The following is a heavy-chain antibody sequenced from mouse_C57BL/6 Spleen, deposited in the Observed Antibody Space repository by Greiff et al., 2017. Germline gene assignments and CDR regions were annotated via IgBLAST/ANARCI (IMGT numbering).Heavy chain of an antibody. V-gene: IGHV2-2*01. CDR3: ARKGPSYAMDY. CDR1: GFSLTSYG. J-gene: IGHJ4*01. Sequence: VQLQQSGPGLVQPSQSLSITCTVSGFSLTSYGVHWVRQSPGKGLEWLGVIWSGGSTDYNAAFISRLSISKDNSKSQVFFKMNSLQADDTAIYYCARKGPSYAMDYWGQGTSATVSS. CDR2: IWSGGST.